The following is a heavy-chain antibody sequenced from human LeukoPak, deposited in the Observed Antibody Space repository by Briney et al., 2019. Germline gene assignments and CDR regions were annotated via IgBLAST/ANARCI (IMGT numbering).Heavy chain of an antibody. J-gene: IGHJ4*02. D-gene: IGHD1-26*01. CDR3: AKDIFGSVVGAPGPYFDY. CDR1: GFTFSSYA. Sequence: GGSLRLSCAASGFTFSSYAMSWVRQAPGKGLEWVSAISGSGGSTYYADSVKGRFTISRDNSKNTLYLQMNSLRAEDTAVYYCAKDIFGSVVGAPGPYFDYWGQGTLVTVSS. V-gene: IGHV3-23*01. CDR2: ISGSGGST.